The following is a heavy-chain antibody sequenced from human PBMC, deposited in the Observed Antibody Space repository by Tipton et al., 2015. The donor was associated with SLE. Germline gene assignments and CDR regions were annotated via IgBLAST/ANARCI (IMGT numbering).Heavy chain of an antibody. J-gene: IGHJ4*02. CDR1: GFTFSNYA. CDR2: ISGSGGST. Sequence: SLRLSCAASGFTFSNYAMSWVRQAPGKGLEWVSTISGSGGSTYYADSVKGRFTISRDNSKNTLYLQMNSLRAEDTAVYSCASGPTMIVVVITYFDYWGQGTLVTVSS. V-gene: IGHV3-23*01. D-gene: IGHD3-22*01. CDR3: ASGPTMIVVVITYFDY.